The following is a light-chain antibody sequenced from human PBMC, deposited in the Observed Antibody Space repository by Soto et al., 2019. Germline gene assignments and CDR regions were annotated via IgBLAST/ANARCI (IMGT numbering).Light chain of an antibody. J-gene: IGLJ2*01. V-gene: IGLV1-40*01. Sequence: QDVVTQPPSVSGAPGQRVTISCTGSSSNIVAGYDVHWYQQLPGTAPKLLIYGNSNRPSGVPDRFSSSKSGTSASLAITGLQAEDEADYYCQSYDSSLSGSVFGGGTKLTVL. CDR3: QSYDSSLSGSV. CDR1: SSNIVAGYD. CDR2: GNS.